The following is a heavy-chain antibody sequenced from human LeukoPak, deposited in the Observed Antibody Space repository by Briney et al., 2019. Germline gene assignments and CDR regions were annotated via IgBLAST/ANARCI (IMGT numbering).Heavy chain of an antibody. Sequence: PGGSLRLSCAASGFTFSSYSMNWVRQAPGKGLEWVSYISSSSSTIYYADSVKGRFTISRDNSKNTLYLQMNSLRAEDTAVYHCARVQEYYYDTSGYYPSQYYFDYWGQGTLVTVSS. CDR1: GFTFSSYS. V-gene: IGHV3-48*01. CDR3: ARVQEYYYDTSGYYPSQYYFDY. J-gene: IGHJ4*02. D-gene: IGHD3-22*01. CDR2: ISSSSSTI.